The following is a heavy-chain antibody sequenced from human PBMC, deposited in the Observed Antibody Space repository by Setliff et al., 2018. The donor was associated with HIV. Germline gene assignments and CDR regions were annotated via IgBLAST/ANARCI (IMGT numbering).Heavy chain of an antibody. D-gene: IGHD2-15*01. CDR2: IYHNGIT. J-gene: IGHJ4*02. CDR1: YATLSTADYY. Sequence: SETLSLTCTASYATLSTADYYWTWIRQPPGKGLEWIGSIYHNGITYYNPSLKSRVTISVDASERHFSLRMTSTTAADTAIYYCARGVPLLPPNFWGQGTLVTVSS. V-gene: IGHV4-39*07. CDR3: ARGVPLLPPNF.